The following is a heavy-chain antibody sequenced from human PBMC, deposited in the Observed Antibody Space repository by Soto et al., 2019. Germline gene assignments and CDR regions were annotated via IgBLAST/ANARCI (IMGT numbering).Heavy chain of an antibody. CDR1: GFTFSSYA. J-gene: IGHJ4*02. CDR3: AKGQLDYYDSSGYYLR. V-gene: IGHV3-23*01. D-gene: IGHD3-22*01. Sequence: PGGSLRLSCAASGFTFSSYAMSWVRQAPGKGLEWVSAISGSGGSTYYADSVKGRFTISRDNSKNTLYLQMNSLRAEDTAVYYCAKGQLDYYDSSGYYLRWGQGTLVTVSS. CDR2: ISGSGGST.